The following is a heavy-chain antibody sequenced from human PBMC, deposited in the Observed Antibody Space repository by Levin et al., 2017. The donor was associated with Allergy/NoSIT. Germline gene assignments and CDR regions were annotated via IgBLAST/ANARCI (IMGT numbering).Heavy chain of an antibody. CDR3: ARDLDWTDGEY. CDR1: GFTVSSNY. V-gene: IGHV3-53*01. D-gene: IGHD3/OR15-3a*01. Sequence: GGSLRLSCAASGFTVSSNYMSWVRQAPGKGLEWVSVIYSGGSTYYADSVKGRFTISRDNSKNTLYLQMNSLRAEDTAVYYCARDLDWTDGEYWGQGTLVTVSS. CDR2: IYSGGST. J-gene: IGHJ4*02.